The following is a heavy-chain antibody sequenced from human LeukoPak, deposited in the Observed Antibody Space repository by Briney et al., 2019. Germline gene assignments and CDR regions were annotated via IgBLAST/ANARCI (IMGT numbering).Heavy chain of an antibody. CDR2: ISSSSSYT. V-gene: IGHV3-11*06. D-gene: IGHD3-22*01. CDR1: GSTFSDYY. Sequence: KPGGSLRLSCAASGSTFSDYYMSWIRQAPGKGLEWVSYISSSSSYTNYADSVKGRFTISRDNAKNSLYLQMNSLRAGDTAVYYCASSTYYYDSSGPSDYWGQGTLVTVSS. J-gene: IGHJ4*02. CDR3: ASSTYYYDSSGPSDY.